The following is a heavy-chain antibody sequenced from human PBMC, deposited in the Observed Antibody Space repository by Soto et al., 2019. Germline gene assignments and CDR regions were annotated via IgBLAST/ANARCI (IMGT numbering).Heavy chain of an antibody. V-gene: IGHV1-46*01. CDR3: ARSDVMVTINDDYYYYGMDV. D-gene: IGHD5-12*01. CDR2: INPSGGST. J-gene: IGHJ6*02. Sequence: ASVKVSCKASGYTFTSYYMHWVLQAPGEGLEWMGIINPSGGSTSYAQKFQGRVTMTRDTSTSTVYMELSSLRSEDTAVYYCARSDVMVTINDDYYYYGMDVWGQGTTVTVSS. CDR1: GYTFTSYY.